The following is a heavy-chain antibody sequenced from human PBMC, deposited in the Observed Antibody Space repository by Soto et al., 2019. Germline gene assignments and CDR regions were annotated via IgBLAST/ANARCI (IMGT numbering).Heavy chain of an antibody. Sequence: SVKVSCKASGGTFSSYAISWVRQAPGQGLEWMGGIIPIFGTANYAQKFQGRVTITADKSTSTAYMELSSLRSEDTAVYYCARARGKNYYDSSGYLDYWGQGTLVTVSS. CDR1: GGTFSSYA. CDR2: IIPIFGTA. J-gene: IGHJ4*02. D-gene: IGHD3-22*01. CDR3: ARARGKNYYDSSGYLDY. V-gene: IGHV1-69*06.